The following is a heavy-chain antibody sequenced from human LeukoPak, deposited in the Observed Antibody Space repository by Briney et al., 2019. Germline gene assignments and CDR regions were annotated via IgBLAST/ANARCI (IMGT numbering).Heavy chain of an antibody. CDR1: GFTFTSSA. CDR3: AAHDRNYYYYYGMDA. CDR2: IVVGSGNT. V-gene: IGHV1-58*01. J-gene: IGHJ6*02. Sequence: ASVKVSCKASGFTFTSSAVQWVRQARGQRLEWIGWIVVGSGNTNYAQKFQERVTITRDMSTSTAYMELSSLRSEDTGVYYCAAHDRNYYYYYGMDAWGQGTTVTVSS.